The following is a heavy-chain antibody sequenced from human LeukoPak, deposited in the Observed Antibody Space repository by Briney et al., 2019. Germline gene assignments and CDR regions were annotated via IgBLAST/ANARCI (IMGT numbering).Heavy chain of an antibody. CDR2: ISGSGVST. CDR3: AKVGSYPNPLFDP. Sequence: GGSLRLSCAASRFTFSPDGMSWVRQAPGKGLEWVSAISGSGVSTYYADSVKGRFTISRDNSKNTLYLQMNSLRAEDTAVYYCAKVGSYPNPLFDPWGQGTLVTVSS. J-gene: IGHJ5*02. D-gene: IGHD3-10*01. CDR1: RFTFSPDG. V-gene: IGHV3-23*01.